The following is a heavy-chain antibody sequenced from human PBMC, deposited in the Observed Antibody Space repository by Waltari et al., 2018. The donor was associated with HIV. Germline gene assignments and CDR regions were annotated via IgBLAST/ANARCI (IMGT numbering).Heavy chain of an antibody. Sequence: QVQLQVSGPGLVKPSETLSLTCTVSGGSIRSFYWTWIRQPPGKGLEWIGYIYYSGSTNYTPSLKSRVTISVDTSKNQFSLKVTSVTAADTALYYCARNPPPGKPLVGTGWFDPWGQGTLVTVSS. D-gene: IGHD6-13*01. CDR1: GGSIRSFY. J-gene: IGHJ5*02. V-gene: IGHV4-59*01. CDR3: ARNPPPGKPLVGTGWFDP. CDR2: IYYSGST.